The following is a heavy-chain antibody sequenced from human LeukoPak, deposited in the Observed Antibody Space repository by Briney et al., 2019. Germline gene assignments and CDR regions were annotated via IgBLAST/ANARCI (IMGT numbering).Heavy chain of an antibody. CDR2: IYYSGST. CDR1: GDSISSSSYY. J-gene: IGHJ3*02. D-gene: IGHD4-17*01. CDR3: ASYGDYIYDAFDI. Sequence: SETLSLTCTVSGDSISSSSYYWGWIRQPPGKGLEWIGSIYYSGSTYYNPSLKSRVTISVDTSKNQFSLKLSSVTAADTAVYYCASYGDYIYDAFDIWGQGTMVTVSS. V-gene: IGHV4-39*07.